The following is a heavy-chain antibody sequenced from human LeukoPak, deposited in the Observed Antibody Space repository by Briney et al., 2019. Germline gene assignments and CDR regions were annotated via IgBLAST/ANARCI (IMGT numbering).Heavy chain of an antibody. CDR3: VIRYNGFDPFFDY. CDR1: GFTFSGHS. CDR2: IGDSGGSR. V-gene: IGHV3-48*01. Sequence: GSLRLSCAASGFTFSGHSMNWVRQAPGKGLEWVSYIGDSGGSRHYAVSVKGRFTISRDNAKNLLFLQMNDLRAEDTAVYFCVIRYNGFDPFFDYWGQGVLVTVSS. D-gene: IGHD5-12*01. J-gene: IGHJ4*02.